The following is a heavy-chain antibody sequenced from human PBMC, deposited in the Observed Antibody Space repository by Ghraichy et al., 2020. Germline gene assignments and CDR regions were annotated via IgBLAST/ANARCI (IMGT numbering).Heavy chain of an antibody. V-gene: IGHV4-34*01. D-gene: IGHD4-17*01. CDR2: INHSGST. Sequence: SETLSLTCAVYGGSFSGYYWSWIRQPPGKGLEWIGEINHSGSTNYNPSLKSRVTISVDTSKNQFSLKLSSVTAADTAVYYCARERQAPTVTTWWLWFDSWGQGTLVTVSS. J-gene: IGHJ5*01. CDR3: ARERQAPTVTTWWLWFDS. CDR1: GGSFSGYY.